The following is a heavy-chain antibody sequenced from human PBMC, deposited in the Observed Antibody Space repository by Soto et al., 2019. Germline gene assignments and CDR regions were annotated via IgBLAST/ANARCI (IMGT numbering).Heavy chain of an antibody. D-gene: IGHD1-1*01. Sequence: GGSLRLSCEVSGFTFSDYYISWIRQAPGKGLEWISYSSNSGTFSRYADSVKGRFSISRDNTKNLLYLQMNSLRAEDTAVYYCARSGDNYNRLDYWGQGTPVTVSS. CDR3: ARSGDNYNRLDY. J-gene: IGHJ4*02. CDR1: GFTFSDYY. V-gene: IGHV3-11*06. CDR2: SSNSGTFS.